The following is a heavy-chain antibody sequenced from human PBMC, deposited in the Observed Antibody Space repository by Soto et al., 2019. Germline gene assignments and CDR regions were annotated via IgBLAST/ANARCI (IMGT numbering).Heavy chain of an antibody. J-gene: IGHJ4*02. Sequence: ASLKVSCKASGYTFTSYDINWVRQATGQGLEWMGWMNPNSGNTGYAQKFQGRFTISRDNSKNTLYLQMNSLRAEDTAVYYCAKDGLEYSVWSNFDYWGQGTLVTVSS. CDR2: MNPNSGNT. V-gene: IGHV1-8*01. CDR1: GYTFTSYD. CDR3: AKDGLEYSVWSNFDY. D-gene: IGHD3-3*02.